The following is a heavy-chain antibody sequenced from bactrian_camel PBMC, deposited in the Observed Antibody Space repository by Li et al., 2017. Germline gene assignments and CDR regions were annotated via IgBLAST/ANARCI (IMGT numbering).Heavy chain of an antibody. J-gene: IGHJ4*01. CDR3: AANRAGRGCPRLWGLGYINY. CDR1: KYPTSIYC. Sequence: HVQLVESGGGSVQDGGSLKLSCIAAPKYPTSIYCMAWFRQGAGKQREAVATTYTGVGYGRTWYADSVKDRFTISRDNAKNTLYLFMSDLKPEDTAEYSCAANRAGRGCPRLWGLGYINYRGRGTQVTVS. CDR2: TYTGVGYGRT. V-gene: IGHV3S1*01. D-gene: IGHD5*01.